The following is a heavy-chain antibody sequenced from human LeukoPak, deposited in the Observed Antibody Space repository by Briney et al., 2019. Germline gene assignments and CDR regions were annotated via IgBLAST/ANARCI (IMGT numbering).Heavy chain of an antibody. D-gene: IGHD6-13*01. CDR2: INPNSGGT. J-gene: IGHJ4*02. CDR3: ARAALGYSSSWSIYPKGGRTFDY. V-gene: IGHV1-2*02. CDR1: GYTFTGYY. Sequence: ASVKVSCKASGYTFTGYYMHWVRQAPGQGLDWMGWINPNSGGTNYAQKFQGRVTMTRDTSISTAYMELSRLRSDDTAVYYCARAALGYSSSWSIYPKGGRTFDYWGQGTLVTVSS.